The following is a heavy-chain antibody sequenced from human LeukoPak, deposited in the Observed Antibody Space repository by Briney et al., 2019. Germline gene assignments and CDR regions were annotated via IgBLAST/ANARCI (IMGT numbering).Heavy chain of an antibody. V-gene: IGHV4-30-2*01. J-gene: IGHJ4*02. CDR1: GGSISSGDYY. CDR2: IYHSGNT. CDR3: ARIEDVTRGYNHAYYFDY. D-gene: IGHD5-18*01. Sequence: SETLSLTCTVSGGSISSGDYYWSWIRQPPGKGLEWIGYIYHSGNTYYNPSLKSRVTMSIDTSKKQFSLKLRTATAADTAVYYCARIEDVTRGYNHAYYFDYWGQGTLVTVSS.